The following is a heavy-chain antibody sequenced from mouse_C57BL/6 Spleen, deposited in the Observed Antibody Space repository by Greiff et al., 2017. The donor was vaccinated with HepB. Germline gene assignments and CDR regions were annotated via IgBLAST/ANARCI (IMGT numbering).Heavy chain of an antibody. CDR2: IYPGNSDT. CDR3: TRDYYGSYYAMDY. V-gene: IGHV1-5*01. CDR1: GYTFTSYW. J-gene: IGHJ4*01. D-gene: IGHD1-1*01. Sequence: EVQLQQSGTVLARPGASVKMSCKTSGYTFTSYWMHWVKQRPGQGLEWIGAIYPGNSDTSYNQKFKGKAKLTAVTSASTAYMALSSLTNEESAVYYGTRDYYGSYYAMDYWGQGTSVTGSS.